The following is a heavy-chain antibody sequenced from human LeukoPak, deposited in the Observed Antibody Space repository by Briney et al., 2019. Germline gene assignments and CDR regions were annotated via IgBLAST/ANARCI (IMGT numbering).Heavy chain of an antibody. CDR3: ANFKYDSSGYYYVSRYFQH. Sequence: GGTLRLSCAASGFTFSSYGMSWVRQAPGKGLEWVSAIRGSGGYTYYADSVKGRFTISRDNSKDTLYLQMNSLRAEDTAVYYCANFKYDSSGYYYVSRYFQHWGQGTLVTVSS. V-gene: IGHV3-23*01. J-gene: IGHJ1*01. CDR2: IRGSGGYT. D-gene: IGHD3-22*01. CDR1: GFTFSSYG.